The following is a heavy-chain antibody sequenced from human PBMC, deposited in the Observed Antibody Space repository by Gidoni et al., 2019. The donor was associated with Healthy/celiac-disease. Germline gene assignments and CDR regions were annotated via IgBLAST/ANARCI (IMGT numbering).Heavy chain of an antibody. D-gene: IGHD3-22*01. V-gene: IGHV3-21*01. CDR1: GFTFSSYS. J-gene: IGHJ3*02. Sequence: EVQLVESGGGLVKPGGSLRLSCAASGFTFSSYSMNWVSQAPGKGLELVSSISSSSSYIYYADSVKGPFTISRDNAKNSLYLQMNSLRAEDTAVYYCARDLTGGDSSGYSVTLDAFDIWGQGTMVTVSS. CDR2: ISSSSSYI. CDR3: ARDLTGGDSSGYSVTLDAFDI.